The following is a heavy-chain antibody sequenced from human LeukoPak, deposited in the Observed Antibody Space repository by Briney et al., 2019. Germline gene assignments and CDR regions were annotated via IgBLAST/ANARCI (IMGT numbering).Heavy chain of an antibody. V-gene: IGHV3-48*03. Sequence: GGSLRLSCAASGFTFSSYEMNWVRQAPGRGLEWISYISGSGSTMYYADSVKGRFTISRDNAKNSLYLQMNSLRAKDTAVYYCARWDSWGQGTLVTVSS. J-gene: IGHJ4*02. CDR1: GFTFSSYE. CDR3: ARWDS. CDR2: ISGSGSTM.